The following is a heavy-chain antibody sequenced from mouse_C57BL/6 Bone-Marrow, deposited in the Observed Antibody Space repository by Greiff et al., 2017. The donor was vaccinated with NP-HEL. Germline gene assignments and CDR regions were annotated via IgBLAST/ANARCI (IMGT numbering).Heavy chain of an antibody. D-gene: IGHD1-1*01. CDR2: IYPGNSDT. V-gene: IGHV1-5*01. Sequence: VQLQQSGTVLARPGASVKMSCKTSGYTFTSYWMHWVKQRPGQGLEWIGAIYPGNSDTSYNQKFKGKAKLTAVTSASTAYMELSSLTNEDSAVYYCLYYYGSSYDWYFDVWGTGTTVTVSS. CDR1: GYTFTSYW. J-gene: IGHJ1*03. CDR3: LYYYGSSYDWYFDV.